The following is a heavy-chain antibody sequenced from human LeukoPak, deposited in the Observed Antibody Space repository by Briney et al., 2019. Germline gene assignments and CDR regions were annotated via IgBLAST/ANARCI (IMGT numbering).Heavy chain of an antibody. J-gene: IGHJ4*02. CDR1: GFTFSSYG. D-gene: IGHD2-15*01. V-gene: IGHV3-30*18. CDR2: ISYDGSNK. Sequence: GGSLRLSCAASGFTFSSYGMHWVRQAPGKGLEWVAVISYDGSNKYYADSVKGRFTISRDNSKNTLCLQMNSLRAEDTAVYYCAKDGGGTLDYWGQGTLVTVSS. CDR3: AKDGGGTLDY.